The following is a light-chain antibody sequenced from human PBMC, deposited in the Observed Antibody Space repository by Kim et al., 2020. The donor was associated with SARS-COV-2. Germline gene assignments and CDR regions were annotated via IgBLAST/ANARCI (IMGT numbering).Light chain of an antibody. Sequence: SASVGDRVTISCRASQNINAGLAWYQQKPGRAPKLLIYLASTLEIGVPSRFSGSGSGTEFSLTISSLQPEDFATYYCQHYSRFPYTFGQGTKLEN. CDR3: QHYSRFPYT. V-gene: IGKV1-5*03. CDR1: QNINAG. CDR2: LAS. J-gene: IGKJ2*01.